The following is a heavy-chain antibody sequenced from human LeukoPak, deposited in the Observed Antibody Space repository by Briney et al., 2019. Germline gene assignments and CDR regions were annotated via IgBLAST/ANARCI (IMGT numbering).Heavy chain of an antibody. CDR1: GVSISRFY. Sequence: SETLSLICTTSGVSISRFYWSWVRQPPGKGLEWIANIYNGVPTFFNPFLKSRATISVDTSKGQFSLQLASVTAADTAVYYCVQTTGWPGFDYWGQGILVTVSS. CDR3: VQTTGWPGFDY. D-gene: IGHD6-19*01. CDR2: IYNGVPT. J-gene: IGHJ4*02. V-gene: IGHV4-4*09.